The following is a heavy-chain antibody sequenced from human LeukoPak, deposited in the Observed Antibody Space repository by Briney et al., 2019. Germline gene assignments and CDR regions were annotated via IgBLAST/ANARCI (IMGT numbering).Heavy chain of an antibody. J-gene: IGHJ3*02. D-gene: IGHD3-9*01. CDR2: INHSGST. V-gene: IGHV4-34*01. CDR3: ASSLLTADAFDI. CDR1: GGSFSGYY. Sequence: PSETLSLTCAVYGGSFSGYYWSWIRQPPGKGLEWIGEINHSGSTNYNPSLKSRVTISVDTSKNQFSLKLSSVPAADTAVYYCASSLLTADAFDIWGQGTMVTVSS.